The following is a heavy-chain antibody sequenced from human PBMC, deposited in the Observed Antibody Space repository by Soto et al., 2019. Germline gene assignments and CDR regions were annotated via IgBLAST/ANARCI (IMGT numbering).Heavy chain of an antibody. V-gene: IGHV3-21*01. CDR3: ARALPADNDY. Sequence: PGGSLRPSCAASGFTFSSYSMNWVRQAPGKGLEWVSSISSSSSYIYYADSVKGRFTISRDNAKNSLYLQMNSLRAEDTAVYYCARALPADNDYWGQGTLVTVSS. D-gene: IGHD2-2*01. CDR1: GFTFSSYS. J-gene: IGHJ4*02. CDR2: ISSSSSYI.